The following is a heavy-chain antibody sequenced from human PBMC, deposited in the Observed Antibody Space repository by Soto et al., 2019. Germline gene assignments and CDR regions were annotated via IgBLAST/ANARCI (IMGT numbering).Heavy chain of an antibody. CDR2: INQSGST. Sequence: PSETLSLTCGVQGASFIGYYWSWIRQTPGKGLEWIGEINQSGSTNYNPSLKSRVTISADTSKNQLSLKLNSVTAADTAVYYCVRGAYYDILASWGQGTLVTVSS. J-gene: IGHJ5*02. V-gene: IGHV4-34*01. CDR3: VRGAYYDILAS. D-gene: IGHD3-9*01. CDR1: GASFIGYY.